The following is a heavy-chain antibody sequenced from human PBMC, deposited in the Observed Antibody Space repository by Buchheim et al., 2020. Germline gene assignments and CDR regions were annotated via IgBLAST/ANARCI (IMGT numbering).Heavy chain of an antibody. CDR2: INPSGGST. D-gene: IGHD6-6*01. CDR3: AREIGQLVSYTYYYYMDV. CDR1: GYTFTSYY. J-gene: IGHJ6*03. V-gene: IGHV1-46*01. Sequence: QVQLVQSGAEVKKPGASVKVSCKASGYTFTSYYMHWVRQAPGQGLEWMGIINPSGGSTSYAQKFQGRVTMTRETSTSTVDLELSSLRSEDTAVYYCAREIGQLVSYTYYYYMDVWGKGTT.